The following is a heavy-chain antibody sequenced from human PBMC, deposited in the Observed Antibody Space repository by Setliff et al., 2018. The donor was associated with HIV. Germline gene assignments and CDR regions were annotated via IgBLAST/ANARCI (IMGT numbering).Heavy chain of an antibody. Sequence: PSETLSLTCTVSGDSISSSSFYWGWIRQPPGKGLECIGTIYYSGSTHYNPSLKSRVTISVDTSKNQFSLKLTSVTAADTAIYYCARGRDYTGSWFRPFYLDFWGHGNLVTVSS. D-gene: IGHD3-3*01. V-gene: IGHV4-39*01. CDR2: IYYSGST. CDR3: ARGRDYTGSWFRPFYLDF. CDR1: GDSISSSSFY. J-gene: IGHJ4*01.